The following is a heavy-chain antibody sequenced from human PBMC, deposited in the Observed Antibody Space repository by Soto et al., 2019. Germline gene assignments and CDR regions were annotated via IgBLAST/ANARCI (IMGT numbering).Heavy chain of an antibody. CDR3: VARSEGYSYGLFLSGY. Sequence: GGSLRLSCAASGFTFSSYAMSWVRQAPGKGLEWVSAISGSGGSTYYADSVKGRFTISRDNSKNTLYLQMNSLRAEDTAVYYCVARSEGYSYGLFLSGYWGQGTLVTVSS. CDR2: ISGSGGST. CDR1: GFTFSSYA. V-gene: IGHV3-23*01. D-gene: IGHD5-18*01. J-gene: IGHJ4*02.